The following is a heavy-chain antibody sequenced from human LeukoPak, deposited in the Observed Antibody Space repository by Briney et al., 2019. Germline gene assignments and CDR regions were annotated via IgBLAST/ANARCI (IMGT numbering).Heavy chain of an antibody. J-gene: IGHJ5*02. CDR1: GYTFTSYD. V-gene: IGHV1-8*03. CDR3: ARGAVYSSSWYSSHHWFDP. CDR2: MNPNSGNT. D-gene: IGHD6-13*01. Sequence: GASVKVSCKASGYTFTSYDINWVRQATGQGLEWMGWMNPNSGNTGYAQKFQGRVTITRNTSISTAYMELSSLRSEDTAVYYCARGAVYSSSWYSSHHWFDPWGQGTLVTVSS.